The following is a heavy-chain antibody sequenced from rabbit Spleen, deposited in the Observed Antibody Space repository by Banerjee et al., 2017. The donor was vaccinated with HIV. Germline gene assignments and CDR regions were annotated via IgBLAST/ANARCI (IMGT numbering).Heavy chain of an antibody. J-gene: IGHJ6*01. CDR1: GFSFSDRDV. Sequence: QEQLEESGGGLVKPEGSLTLTCKASGFSFSDRDVMCWVRQAPGKGLEWIACINTNDGDTDYANWPKGRFTISKTSSTTVTLQMTSLTAADTATYFCARDTGSSFSTYGMDLWGQGTLVTVS. D-gene: IGHD8-1*01. CDR3: ARDTGSSFSTYGMDL. V-gene: IGHV1S45*01. CDR2: INTNDGDT.